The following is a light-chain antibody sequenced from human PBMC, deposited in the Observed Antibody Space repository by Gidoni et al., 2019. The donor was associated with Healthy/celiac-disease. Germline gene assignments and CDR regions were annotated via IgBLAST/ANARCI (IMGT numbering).Light chain of an antibody. CDR1: QSISSY. J-gene: IGKJ2*01. CDR2: AAS. V-gene: IGKV1-39*01. CDR3: QQSYSTPRT. Sequence: DINQTKSSSSLSASLGDRVTITCRASQSISSYLNWYQQKPGKAPKLLIYAASNLQSGVPSRFSGSGSGTDFTLTISSLQPEDFATYYCQQSYSTPRTFGQGTKLEIK.